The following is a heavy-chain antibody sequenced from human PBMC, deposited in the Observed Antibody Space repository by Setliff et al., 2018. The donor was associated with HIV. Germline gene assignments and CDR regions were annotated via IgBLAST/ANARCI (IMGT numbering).Heavy chain of an antibody. CDR2: ISIGSGGAI. J-gene: IGHJ4*02. CDR3: ARDPLPCSSPSCYPPGYFDY. CDR1: GFTFRNAW. V-gene: IGHV3-21*01. Sequence: LRLSCAASGFTFRNAWMSWVRQAPGRGLEWVSSISIGSGGAIDYADSVQGRFTISRDNAKNSLYLQMVSLRVEDTAVYYCARDPLPCSSPSCYPPGYFDYWGQGTLVTVSS. D-gene: IGHD2-2*01.